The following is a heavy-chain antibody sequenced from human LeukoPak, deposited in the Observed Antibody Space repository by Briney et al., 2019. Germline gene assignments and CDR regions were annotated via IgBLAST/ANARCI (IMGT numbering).Heavy chain of an antibody. CDR2: IRYDGSNK. V-gene: IGHV3-30*02. D-gene: IGHD5-12*01. CDR1: GFTFSSYG. Sequence: PGGSLRLSCAASGFTFSSYGMHWVRQAPGKGLEWVAFIRYDGSNKYYADSVKGRFTISRDNSKNTLYLQMNSPRAEDTAVYYCAKVRGYSGYDLDYWGQGTLVTVSS. CDR3: AKVRGYSGYDLDY. J-gene: IGHJ4*02.